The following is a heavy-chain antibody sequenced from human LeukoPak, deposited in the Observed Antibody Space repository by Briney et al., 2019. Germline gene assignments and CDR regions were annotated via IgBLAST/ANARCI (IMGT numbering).Heavy chain of an antibody. Sequence: GRSLRLSCAASGFTFSSYDMHWVRQATGKGLEWVSAIGTAGDTYYPGSVKGRFTISRENAKNSLYLQMNSLRAEDTAVYYCARSLRFLEWFGSYYYGMDVWGQGTTVTVSS. CDR1: GFTFSSYD. J-gene: IGHJ6*02. CDR3: ARSLRFLEWFGSYYYGMDV. V-gene: IGHV3-13*01. D-gene: IGHD3-3*01. CDR2: IGTAGDT.